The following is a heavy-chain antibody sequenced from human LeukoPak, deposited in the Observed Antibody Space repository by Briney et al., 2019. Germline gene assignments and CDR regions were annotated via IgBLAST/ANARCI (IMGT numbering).Heavy chain of an antibody. D-gene: IGHD3-22*01. CDR1: GLTFSSAW. CDR2: IRSKSHGGTT. V-gene: IGHV3-15*01. J-gene: IGHJ5*02. Sequence: GGSLRLSCTTSGLTFSSAWKTWVRLAPARGLEWVGRIRSKSHGGTTDYAEPVKGRFIISRADSKNTVYLQMNSLKTEDTGDYFCTTVGVYYYDHWGQGTQVTVSS. CDR3: TTVGVYYYDH.